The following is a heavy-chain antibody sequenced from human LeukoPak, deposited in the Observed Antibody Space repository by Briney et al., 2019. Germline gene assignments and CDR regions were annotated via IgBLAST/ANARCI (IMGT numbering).Heavy chain of an antibody. CDR3: ATAGRYSSSWPNNWFDP. V-gene: IGHV1-2*02. CDR2: INPNSGGT. CDR1: GYTFTGYY. Sequence: ASVKVSCKASGYTFTGYYMHWVRQAPGQGLEWMGWINPNSGGTNYAQKFQGRVTITADESTSTAYMELSSLRFEDTAVYYCATAGRYSSSWPNNWFDPWGQGTLVTVSS. D-gene: IGHD6-13*01. J-gene: IGHJ5*02.